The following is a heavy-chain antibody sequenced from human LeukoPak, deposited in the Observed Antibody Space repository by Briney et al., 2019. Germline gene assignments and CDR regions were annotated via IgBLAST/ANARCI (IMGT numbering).Heavy chain of an antibody. D-gene: IGHD6-13*01. Sequence: PGGSLRLSCAASGSTFSDYYMSWIRQAPGKGLEWVSYISSSGSTIYYADSVKGRFTISRDNAKNSLYLQMNSLRAEDTAVYYCARVGGSSSLVEGVGYVYYYYYYYMDVWGKGTTVTISS. V-gene: IGHV3-11*01. CDR3: ARVGGSSSLVEGVGYVYYYYYYYMDV. CDR2: ISSSGSTI. CDR1: GSTFSDYY. J-gene: IGHJ6*03.